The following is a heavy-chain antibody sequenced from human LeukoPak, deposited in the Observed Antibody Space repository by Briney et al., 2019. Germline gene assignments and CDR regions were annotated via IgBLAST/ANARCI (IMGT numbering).Heavy chain of an antibody. Sequence: SETLSLTCTVSGYSISSGYYWGWIRQPPGKGLEWIGYIYYSESTNYNPSLKSRVTISVDTSKNHFSLKLSSVTAADTAVYYCARLRGGDYSSYNWFDPWGQGTLVTVSS. J-gene: IGHJ5*02. D-gene: IGHD2-21*02. CDR1: GYSISSGYY. CDR2: IYYSEST. CDR3: ARLRGGDYSSYNWFDP. V-gene: IGHV4-61*03.